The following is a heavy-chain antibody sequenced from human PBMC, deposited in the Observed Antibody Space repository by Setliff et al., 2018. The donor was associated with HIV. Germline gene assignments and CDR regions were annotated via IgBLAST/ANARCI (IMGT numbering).Heavy chain of an antibody. CDR2: VSSSGST. CDR1: GDSINSSTYY. Sequence: SETLSLTCTVSGDSINSSTYYWDWIRQPPGKGLEWIGSVSSSGSTYSNPSLKSRVTISVDTSKNQFSLRVSSVTAADTAVYYCARERFLGAPFDYWGQGTLVTVSS. V-gene: IGHV4-39*02. J-gene: IGHJ4*02. D-gene: IGHD3-3*01. CDR3: ARERFLGAPFDY.